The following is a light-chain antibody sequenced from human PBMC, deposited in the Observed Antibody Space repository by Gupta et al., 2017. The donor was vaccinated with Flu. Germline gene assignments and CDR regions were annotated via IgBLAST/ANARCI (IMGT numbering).Light chain of an antibody. CDR2: GAS. CDR3: QQTFSTPRS. J-gene: IGKJ2*03. CDR1: QSVSNY. Sequence: DIQMTQSPSSLSAYVGDTVIITCRASQSVSNYLNWYQQKPGKAPNLLIYGASNLQSGVPSRFSGSGSGTDFTLTISSIQPEDFAAYYCQQTFSTPRSFGQGTKLEIK. V-gene: IGKV1-39*01.